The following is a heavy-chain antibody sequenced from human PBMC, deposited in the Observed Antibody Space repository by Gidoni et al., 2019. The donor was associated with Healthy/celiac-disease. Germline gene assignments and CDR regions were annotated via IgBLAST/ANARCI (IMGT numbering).Heavy chain of an antibody. CDR1: CYSFTSYW. Sequence: VQLVQSGAEVKTPGESLKISRKGSCYSFTSYWIGWVRQMPGKGLECTGIIYTGDADTRYSPSFQGQVTISADKSISTAYLQWSSLKASDTAMYYCARASVDLGDAFDIWGQGTMVTVSA. CDR3: ARASVDLGDAFDI. J-gene: IGHJ3*02. CDR2: IYTGDADT. V-gene: IGHV5-51*01.